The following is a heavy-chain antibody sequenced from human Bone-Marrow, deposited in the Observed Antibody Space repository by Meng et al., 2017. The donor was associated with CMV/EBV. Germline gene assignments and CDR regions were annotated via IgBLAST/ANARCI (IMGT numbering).Heavy chain of an antibody. J-gene: IGHJ6*02. CDR1: GYTFTSYY. D-gene: IGHD3-3*01. CDR3: ASTYYDFWSGYHTGVDV. V-gene: IGHV1-46*01. CDR2: INPSGGST. Sequence: ASVKVSCKASGYTFTSYYMHWVRQAPGQGLEWMGIINPSGGSTSYAQKFQGRVTMTRDTSTSTVYMELSSLRSEDTAVYYCASTYYDFWSGYHTGVDVWGQGTTVTVSS.